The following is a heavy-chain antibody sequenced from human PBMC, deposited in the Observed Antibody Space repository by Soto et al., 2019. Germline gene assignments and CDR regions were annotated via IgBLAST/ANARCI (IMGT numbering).Heavy chain of an antibody. CDR1: GFTFSSYA. CDR3: ARDSGDFWSGYYDFSWFDP. Sequence: PGGSLRLSCAASGFTFSSYAMSWVRQAPGKGLEWVSAISSSSSNTYYADSVKGRFTISRDNAKNSLYLQMNSLRAEDTAVYYCARDSGDFWSGYYDFSWFDPWGQGTLVTVSS. D-gene: IGHD3-3*01. J-gene: IGHJ5*02. V-gene: IGHV3-21*01. CDR2: ISSSSSNT.